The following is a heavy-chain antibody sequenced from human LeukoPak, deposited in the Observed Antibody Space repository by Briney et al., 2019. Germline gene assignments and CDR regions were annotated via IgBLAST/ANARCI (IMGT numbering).Heavy chain of an antibody. V-gene: IGHV3-21*01. D-gene: IGHD1-26*01. CDR3: ARYSGSPYGMDV. CDR1: GFTFSSYS. J-gene: IGHJ6*02. Sequence: KPGGSLRLSCAASGFTFSSYSMNWVRQAPGKGLEWVSSISSSSSYIYYADSVKGRSTISRDNAKNSLYLQMNSLRAEDTAVYYCARYSGSPYGMDVWGQGTTVTVSS. CDR2: ISSSSSYI.